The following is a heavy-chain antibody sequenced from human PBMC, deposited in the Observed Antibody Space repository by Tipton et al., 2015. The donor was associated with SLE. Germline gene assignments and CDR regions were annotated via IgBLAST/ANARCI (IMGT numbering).Heavy chain of an antibody. CDR3: ARCAKQQLVYFDY. Sequence: SLRLSCAASGFTFSSYAMSWVRQAPGKGLEWVSVIYSGGSSTYYADSVKGRFTISRDNSKNTLYLQMNSLRAEDTAVYYCARCAKQQLVYFDYWGQGTLVTVSS. CDR2: IYSGGSST. J-gene: IGHJ4*02. V-gene: IGHV3-23*03. D-gene: IGHD6-13*01. CDR1: GFTFSSYA.